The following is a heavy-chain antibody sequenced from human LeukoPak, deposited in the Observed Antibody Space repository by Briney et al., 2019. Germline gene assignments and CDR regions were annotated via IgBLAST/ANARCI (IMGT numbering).Heavy chain of an antibody. J-gene: IGHJ3*02. CDR1: GFTFSNYA. CDR2: ITYSGSTS. Sequence: PGGSLRLSCAASGFTFSNYAMNWVRQAPGKGLEWVSLITYSGSTSRYADSVKGRFTISRDNSKNTLYLQMNSLRAEDAAVYYCAKYRFTDRSGSFDIWGQGTMVTVSS. D-gene: IGHD3-16*02. CDR3: AKYRFTDRSGSFDI. V-gene: IGHV3-23*01.